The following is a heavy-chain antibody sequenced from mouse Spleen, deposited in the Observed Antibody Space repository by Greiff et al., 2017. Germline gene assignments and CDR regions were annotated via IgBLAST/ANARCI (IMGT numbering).Heavy chain of an antibody. CDR2: IYPGNSDT. J-gene: IGHJ2*01. Sequence: EVQLQQPGAELVRPGTSVKLSCKASGYTFTSYWMHWVKQRPGQGLEWIGAIYPGNSDTSYNQKFKGKAKLTAVTSASTAYMELSSLTNEDSAVYYCTRYDGSFDYWGQGTTLTVSS. CDR3: TRYDGSFDY. V-gene: IGHV1-5*01. D-gene: IGHD2-3*01. CDR1: GYTFTSYW.